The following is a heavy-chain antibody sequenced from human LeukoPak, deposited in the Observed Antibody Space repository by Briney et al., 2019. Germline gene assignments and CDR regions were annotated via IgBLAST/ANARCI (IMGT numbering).Heavy chain of an antibody. V-gene: IGHV3-23*01. J-gene: IGHJ4*02. CDR1: GFSFSSYA. CDR3: AKGKVNHLGALDF. CDR2: VSESGDGT. D-gene: IGHD1-26*01. Sequence: GGSLRLSCAASGFSFSSYAMSWVRQAPGKGLEWVSSVSESGDGTYYADSVMGRFIISRDNSRKTFHLQMDSLRADDTAIYYCAKGKVNHLGALDFWGQGTLVTVSS.